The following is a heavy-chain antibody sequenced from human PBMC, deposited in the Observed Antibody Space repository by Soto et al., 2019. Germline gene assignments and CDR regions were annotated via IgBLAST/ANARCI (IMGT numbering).Heavy chain of an antibody. CDR2: INHSGST. Sequence: PSETLSLTCAVYGGSFSGYYWSWIRQPPGKGLEWIGEINHSGSTNYNPSLKSRVTISVDTSKNQFSLKLSSVTAADTAVYYCARPGIAAAGTSVYYSSGMDVWGQGTTVPVS. V-gene: IGHV4-34*01. CDR3: ARPGIAAAGTSVYYSSGMDV. CDR1: GGSFSGYY. D-gene: IGHD6-13*01. J-gene: IGHJ6*02.